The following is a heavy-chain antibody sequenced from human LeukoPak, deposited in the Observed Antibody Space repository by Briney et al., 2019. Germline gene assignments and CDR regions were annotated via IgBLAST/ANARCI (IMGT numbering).Heavy chain of an antibody. Sequence: PSETLSLTCTVSGGSISSYYWSWIRQPPGKGLEWIGYIYYSGSTNYNPSLKSRVTISVDTSKNQFSLKLGSVTAADTAVYYCASLRGYSYGLDYWGQGTLVTVSS. CDR3: ASLRGYSYGLDY. V-gene: IGHV4-59*01. CDR2: IYYSGST. CDR1: GGSISSYY. D-gene: IGHD5-18*01. J-gene: IGHJ4*02.